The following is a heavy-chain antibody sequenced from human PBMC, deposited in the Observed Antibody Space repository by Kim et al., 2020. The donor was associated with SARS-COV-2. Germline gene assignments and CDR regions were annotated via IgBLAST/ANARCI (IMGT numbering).Heavy chain of an antibody. V-gene: IGHV4-4*09. D-gene: IGHD1-26*01. Sequence: NSNPSLRSRVTISVETSKNPFSLKLSSVTAADTAVYYCAGTARGANFDYWGRGALVTVSS. CDR3: AGTARGANFDY. J-gene: IGHJ4*02.